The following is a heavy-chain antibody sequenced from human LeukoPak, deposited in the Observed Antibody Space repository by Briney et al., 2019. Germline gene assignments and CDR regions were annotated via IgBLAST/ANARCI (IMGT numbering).Heavy chain of an antibody. Sequence: PSETLSLTCAVYGGSFSGYYWSWIRQPPGKGLEWIGEINHSGSTNYNPSLKSRVTISVDTSKNQFSLKLSSVTAADTAVYYCARALGTPPAFDIWGQGTMVTVSS. CDR2: INHSGST. CDR1: GGSFSGYY. J-gene: IGHJ3*02. V-gene: IGHV4-34*01. CDR3: ARALGTPPAFDI.